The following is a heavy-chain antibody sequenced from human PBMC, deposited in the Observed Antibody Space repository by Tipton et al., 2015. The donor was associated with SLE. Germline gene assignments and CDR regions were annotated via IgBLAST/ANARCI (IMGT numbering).Heavy chain of an antibody. D-gene: IGHD2-8*02. J-gene: IGHJ5*02. V-gene: IGHV4-39*07. CDR3: ARQSYPGLVVYAHNWFDP. CDR2: ISYSGST. Sequence: TLSLTCTVSGASISSNIYYWGWIRQPPGKGLEWIGSISYSGSTSYNPSLKSRVTIALDTSKNQFSLRLSSVTAADTAVYYCARQSYPGLVVYAHNWFDPWGQGTLVTVSS. CDR1: GASISSNIYY.